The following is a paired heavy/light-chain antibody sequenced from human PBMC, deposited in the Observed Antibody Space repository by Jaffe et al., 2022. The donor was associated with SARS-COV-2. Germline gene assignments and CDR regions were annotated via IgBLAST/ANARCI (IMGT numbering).Light chain of an antibody. V-gene: IGLV3-21*04. CDR3: QVWDSSGDHVV. J-gene: IGLJ2*01. CDR2: YDN. CDR1: NIGYKS. Sequence: YVLTQPPSVSVAPGKTARITCGGNNIGYKSVYWYQQKPGQAPVLVIYYDNDRPSGIPERFSGSNSGNMATLTITRVEAGDEADYFCQVWDSSGDHVVFGGGTKLTVL.
Heavy chain of an antibody. V-gene: IGHV3-30*18. J-gene: IGHJ4*02. CDR1: GFTFSNYG. D-gene: IGHD3-10*01. CDR2: VSYDGANK. Sequence: QVQLVESGGGVVQPGRSLRLSCAASGFTFSNYGMHWVRQAPGKGLEWVAVVSYDGANKYFEDSVKGRFTISRDNSKNTLYLQMDSLRAEDTAVYYCAKDLTVRGVTVPDYWGQGTLVIVSS. CDR3: AKDLTVRGVTVPDY.